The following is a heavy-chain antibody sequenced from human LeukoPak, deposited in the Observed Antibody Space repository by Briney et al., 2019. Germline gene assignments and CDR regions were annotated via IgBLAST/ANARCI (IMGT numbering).Heavy chain of an antibody. CDR2: INPNSGGT. Sequence: ASVKVSCKASGYTFTSYGISWVRQAPGQGLEWMGWINPNSGGTNYAQKFQGRVAMTRDTSISTAYMELSRLRSDDTAVYYCARGVTPDYFDYWGQGTLVTVSS. CDR3: ARGVTPDYFDY. J-gene: IGHJ4*02. D-gene: IGHD2-21*02. CDR1: GYTFTSYG. V-gene: IGHV1-2*02.